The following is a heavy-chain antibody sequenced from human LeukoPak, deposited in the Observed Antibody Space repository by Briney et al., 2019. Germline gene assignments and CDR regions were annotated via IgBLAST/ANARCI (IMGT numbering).Heavy chain of an antibody. Sequence: PGGSLRLSCAASGFTFSDYHMNWIRQAPGKGLEWLSYISPGGGTTHFADSVKGRFTMSRDNAKKSLYLQMNSLTAEDTAVYHCSRDGGEGGNSAFDIWGQGTKVTVSS. CDR1: GFTFSDYH. CDR2: ISPGGGTT. D-gene: IGHD3-16*01. V-gene: IGHV3-11*01. J-gene: IGHJ3*02. CDR3: SRDGGEGGNSAFDI.